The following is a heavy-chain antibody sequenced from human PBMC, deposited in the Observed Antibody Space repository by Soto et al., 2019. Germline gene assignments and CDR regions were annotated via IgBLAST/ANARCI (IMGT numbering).Heavy chain of an antibody. CDR2: IYWNDDK. V-gene: IGHV2-5*01. CDR3: ALIDCSGGGCYFGVGWFDP. D-gene: IGHD2-15*01. CDR1: GFSLSTSGVG. J-gene: IGHJ5*02. Sequence: SGPTLVNPTQTLTLTCTFSGFSLSTSGVGVGWIRQPPGKALEWLALIYWNDDKRYSPSLKSRLTITKDTSKNQVVLTMTNMDPVDTAIKYIALIDCSGGGCYFGVGWFDPWGKGNMITVSS.